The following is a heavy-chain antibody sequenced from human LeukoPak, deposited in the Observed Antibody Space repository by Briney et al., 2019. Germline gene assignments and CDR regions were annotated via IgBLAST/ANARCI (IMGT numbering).Heavy chain of an antibody. J-gene: IGHJ4*02. Sequence: ASVKVFCKASGYTFTSYDINWVRQATGQGLEWMGWMNPNSGNTGYAQKFQGRVTMTRNTSISTAYMELSSLRSEDTAVYYCARGLRITIFGVVNPYGYWGQGTLVTVSS. CDR2: MNPNSGNT. D-gene: IGHD3-3*01. CDR1: GYTFTSYD. CDR3: ARGLRITIFGVVNPYGY. V-gene: IGHV1-8*01.